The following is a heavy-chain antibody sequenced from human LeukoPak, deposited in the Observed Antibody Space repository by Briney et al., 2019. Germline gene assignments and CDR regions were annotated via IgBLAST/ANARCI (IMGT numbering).Heavy chain of an antibody. V-gene: IGHV3-23*01. CDR1: GFTFSSYA. CDR2: ISGSGDNT. Sequence: GGSLRLSCAASGFTFSSYAMSWVRQAPGKGLEWVSVISGSGDNTYYVDPVKGRFTISRDNSKNTLYLQMNSLRAEDTAVYYCAKKGGLLGIGKHFDYWGQGTLVTVSS. CDR3: AKKGGLLGIGKHFDY. D-gene: IGHD7-27*01. J-gene: IGHJ4*02.